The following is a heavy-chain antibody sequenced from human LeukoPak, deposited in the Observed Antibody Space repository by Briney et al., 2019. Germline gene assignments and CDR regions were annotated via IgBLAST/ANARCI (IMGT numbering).Heavy chain of an antibody. V-gene: IGHV4-39*07. Sequence: PSETLSLTCTVSGGSISSSSYYWGWIRQPPGKGLEWIGSIYYSGSTYYNPSLKSRVTISVDTSKNQFSLKLSSVTAADTAVYYCARVFIDDGWIQLWFGKHYYDSNDAFDIWGQGTMVTVSS. CDR3: ARVFIDDGWIQLWFGKHYYDSNDAFDI. J-gene: IGHJ3*02. D-gene: IGHD5-18*01. CDR1: GGSISSSSYY. CDR2: IYYSGST.